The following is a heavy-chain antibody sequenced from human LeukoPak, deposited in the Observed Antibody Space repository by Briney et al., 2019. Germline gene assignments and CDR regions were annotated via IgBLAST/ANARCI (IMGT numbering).Heavy chain of an antibody. CDR1: GFTFSSYA. V-gene: IGHV3-30-3*01. CDR3: AREGLVGATLDY. CDR2: ISYDGSNK. Sequence: PGGSLRLSCAASGFTFSSYAMHWVRQAPGKGLEWVAVISYDGSNKYYADSVKGRFTISRDNSKNTLYLQMNSLRAEDTAVYYCAREGLVGATLDYWGQGTLVTVSS. J-gene: IGHJ4*02. D-gene: IGHD1-26*01.